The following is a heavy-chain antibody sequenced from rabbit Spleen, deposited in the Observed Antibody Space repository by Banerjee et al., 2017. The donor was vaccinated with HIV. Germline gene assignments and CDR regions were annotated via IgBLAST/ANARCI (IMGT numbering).Heavy chain of an antibody. Sequence: QSLEESGGDLVKPGASLTLTCTASGFSFSGSYYMCWVRQAPGKGLEWIGYIDPVFGITYYANWVNGRFSISRENAQNTVFLQMTSLTVADTATYFCARDGAKTNYYADYLDLWGPGTLVTVS. CDR3: ARDGAKTNYYADYLDL. D-gene: IGHD1-1*01. V-gene: IGHV1S40*01. J-gene: IGHJ4*01. CDR2: IDPVFGIT. CDR1: GFSFSGSYY.